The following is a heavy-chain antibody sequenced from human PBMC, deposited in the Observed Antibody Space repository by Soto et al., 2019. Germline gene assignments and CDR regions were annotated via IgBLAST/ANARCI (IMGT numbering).Heavy chain of an antibody. V-gene: IGHV4-59*01. CDR1: XASFXXXX. CDR3: ASVTFGGVVLAH. D-gene: IGHD3-16*01. CDR2: IYFNGXT. Sequence: TCTVAXASFXXXXWSWIRQXXXXXLEWIGYIYFNGXTNYNPSLKRRVTISXXXSKXQISLNLTSVTDADTAVYYCASVTFGGVVLAHWGQGTLVTVSS. J-gene: IGHJ4*02.